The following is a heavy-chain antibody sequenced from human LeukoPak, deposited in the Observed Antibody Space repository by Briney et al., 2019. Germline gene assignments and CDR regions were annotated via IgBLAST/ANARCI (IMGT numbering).Heavy chain of an antibody. CDR2: IHPNSGGT. CDR3: ARDYYGSGTYYKDY. Sequence: VASVKVSCKASGYTFTAYYLHWVRQAPGRGLEWMGWIHPNSGGTNYAQNFQGRVSMTTDTSISTVYMELSRLRSDDTAVYYCARDYYGSGTYYKDYWGQGTLVTVSS. V-gene: IGHV1-2*02. J-gene: IGHJ4*02. D-gene: IGHD3-10*01. CDR1: GYTFTAYY.